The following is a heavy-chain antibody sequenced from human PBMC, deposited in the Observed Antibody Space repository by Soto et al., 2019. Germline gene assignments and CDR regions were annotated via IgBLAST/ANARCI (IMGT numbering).Heavy chain of an antibody. CDR1: GFTFSSYS. V-gene: IGHV3-21*01. CDR3: ARAPATVTTDYYYYGMDV. D-gene: IGHD4-17*01. CDR2: ISSSSSYI. J-gene: IGHJ6*02. Sequence: ESGGGLVKPGGSLRLSCAASGFTFSSYSMNWVRQAPGKGLEWVSSISSSSSYIYYADSVKGRFTISRDNAKNSLYLQMNSLRAEDTAVYYCARAPATVTTDYYYYGMDVWGQGTTVTVSS.